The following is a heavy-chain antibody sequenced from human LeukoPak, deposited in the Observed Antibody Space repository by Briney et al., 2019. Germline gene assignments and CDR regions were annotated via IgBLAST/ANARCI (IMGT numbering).Heavy chain of an antibody. CDR3: ARQPGAGWFDP. Sequence: GESLKISCQASGYSFTSSWIGWARQVPGKGLEWMAIINPGDSDTRYSPSFQGQVTISADKSISTVYLQWGSLKASDTAMYYCARQPGAGWFDPWGQGTLVTVSS. J-gene: IGHJ5*02. CDR2: INPGDSDT. V-gene: IGHV5-51*01. CDR1: GYSFTSSW. D-gene: IGHD3-10*01.